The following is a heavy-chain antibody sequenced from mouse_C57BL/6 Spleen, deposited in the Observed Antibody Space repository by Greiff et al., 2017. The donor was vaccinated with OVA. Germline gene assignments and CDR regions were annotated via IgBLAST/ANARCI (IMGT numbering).Heavy chain of an antibody. J-gene: IGHJ2*01. V-gene: IGHV1-55*01. D-gene: IGHD1-1*01. Sequence: QVQLQQPGAELVKPGASVKMSCKASGYTFTSYWITWVKQRPGQGLEWIGDIYPGSGSTNYNEKFKSKATLTVDTSSSTAYMQLSSLTSEDSAVYYGARKDPYYGSSPFDYWGQGTTLTVSS. CDR3: ARKDPYYGSSPFDY. CDR1: GYTFTSYW. CDR2: IYPGSGST.